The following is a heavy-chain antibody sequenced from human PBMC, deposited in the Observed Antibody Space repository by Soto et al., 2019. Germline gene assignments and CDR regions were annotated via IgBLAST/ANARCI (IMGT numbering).Heavy chain of an antibody. CDR2: ISPSGDNI. J-gene: IGHJ4*02. V-gene: IGHV3-11*01. D-gene: IGHD3-22*01. CDR3: VTERQWFFDY. CDR1: GFMFSDSY. Sequence: PGGSLRLSCVASGFMFSDSYMSWIRQAPGKGLEWISYISPSGDNIHYADSVKGRFSISRDNAKKLLHLQMDSLRVEDTAVYCCVTERQWFFDYWGQGALVTVSS.